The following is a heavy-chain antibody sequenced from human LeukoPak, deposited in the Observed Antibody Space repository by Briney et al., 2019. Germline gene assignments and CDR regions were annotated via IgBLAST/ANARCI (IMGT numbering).Heavy chain of an antibody. J-gene: IGHJ3*02. D-gene: IGHD2-15*01. CDR2: INPSGGST. CDR1: GYTFTSYY. CDR3: AAERGFEYCSGGSCPRAFDI. Sequence: ASVKVSCKASGYTFTSYYMHWVRQAPGQGLEWMGIINPSGGSTSYAQKFQGRVTMTRDMSTSTVYMELSSLRSEDTAVYYCAAERGFEYCSGGSCPRAFDIWGQGTMVTVSS. V-gene: IGHV1-46*01.